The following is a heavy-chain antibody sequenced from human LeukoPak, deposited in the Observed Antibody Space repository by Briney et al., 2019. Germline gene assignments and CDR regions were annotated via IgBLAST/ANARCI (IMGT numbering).Heavy chain of an antibody. J-gene: IGHJ4*02. V-gene: IGHV4-30-2*01. CDR3: ARTPDYGGNSFFDY. CDR2: IYHSGST. Sequence: PSETLSLACAVSGGSISSGGYSWSWIRQPPGKGLEWIGYIYHSGSTYYNPSLKSRVTISVDRSKNQFSLKLSSVTAADTAVYYCARTPDYGGNSFFDYWGQGTLATVSS. CDR1: GGSISSGGYS. D-gene: IGHD4-23*01.